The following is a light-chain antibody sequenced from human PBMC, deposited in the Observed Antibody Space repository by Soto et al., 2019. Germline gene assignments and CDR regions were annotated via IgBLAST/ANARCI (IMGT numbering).Light chain of an antibody. V-gene: IGKV4-1*01. CDR3: QQYSSAALT. CDR1: HSVLYTSNNVNY. CDR2: CAS. Sequence: DIVMTQSPDSLAVSLGERDTINCKSSHSVLYTSNNVNYLSWFQQKPGQPPRLLISCASTRESGVPDRFSGSGSGTDFTLTISSLEAEDLAVYSCQQYSSAALTFGGGTKVEIK. J-gene: IGKJ4*01.